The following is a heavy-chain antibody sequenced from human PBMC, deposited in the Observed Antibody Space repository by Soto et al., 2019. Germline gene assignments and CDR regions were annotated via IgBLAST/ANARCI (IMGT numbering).Heavy chain of an antibody. V-gene: IGHV1-18*01. CDR2: ISAYNGNT. CDR3: ARDCSSTSCYQGSYYYYGMDV. J-gene: IGHJ6*02. Sequence: ASVKVSCKASGYTFTSYGISWVRQAPGQGLEWMGWISAYNGNTNYAQKLQGRVTMTTDTSTSTAYMELRSLRSDDTAVYYCARDCSSTSCYQGSYYYYGMDVWGQGTTVTVSS. CDR1: GYTFTSYG. D-gene: IGHD2-2*01.